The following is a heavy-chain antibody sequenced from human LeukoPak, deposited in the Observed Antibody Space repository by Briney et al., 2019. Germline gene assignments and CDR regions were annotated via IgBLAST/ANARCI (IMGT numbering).Heavy chain of an antibody. CDR2: ISGSGGST. Sequence: PGGSLRLSCAASGFTVSSNYMSWVRQAPGKGLEWVSAISGSGGSTYYADSVKGRFTISRDNSKNTLYLQMNSLRAEDTAVYYCASPRTMAAAGFFDYWGQGTLVTVSS. V-gene: IGHV3-23*01. CDR1: GFTVSSNY. CDR3: ASPRTMAAAGFFDY. D-gene: IGHD6-13*01. J-gene: IGHJ4*02.